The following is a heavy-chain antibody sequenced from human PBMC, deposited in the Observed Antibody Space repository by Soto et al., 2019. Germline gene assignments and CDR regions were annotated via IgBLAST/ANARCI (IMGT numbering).Heavy chain of an antibody. Sequence: QVQLVQSGAEMKRPGASVKVSCKAPADTFTSYYLNWVRQAPGQGLEWMGVINPHGGSTKFAQKFQGRVTMTRDTSRSTVYMELRSLRSDDTAIYYCATDGAYTSGWYDGFDPWGQGTLVTVSS. CDR2: INPHGGST. J-gene: IGHJ5*02. D-gene: IGHD6-13*01. CDR1: ADTFTSYY. CDR3: ATDGAYTSGWYDGFDP. V-gene: IGHV1-46*01.